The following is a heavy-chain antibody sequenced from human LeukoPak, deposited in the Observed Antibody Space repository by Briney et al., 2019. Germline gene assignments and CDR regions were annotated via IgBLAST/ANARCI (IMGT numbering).Heavy chain of an antibody. CDR1: GFTFSDHY. D-gene: IGHD1-26*01. CDR2: IKEDGSEK. Sequence: GGSLRLSCAAAGFTFSDHYMTWIRQAPGKGLEWVANIKEDGSEKYYVDSVKGRFTISRDNAKNSLYLQMNSLRAEDTAIYYCARDKGVVGTLAPWGQGTLVTVSS. CDR3: ARDKGVVGTLAP. J-gene: IGHJ5*02. V-gene: IGHV3-7*01.